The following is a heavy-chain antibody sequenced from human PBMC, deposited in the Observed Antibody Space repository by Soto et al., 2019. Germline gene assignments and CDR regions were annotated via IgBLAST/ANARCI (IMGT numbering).Heavy chain of an antibody. CDR1: GFTFSDDW. Sequence: GCSLRLSCATSGFTFSDDWMHWVRQVPGKGLVWVSLINKDGSYKNYADFVEGRFTISRDDAKSELYLHMDRLRAEDTAVYYCARGGLEPFDYLGQGALVTASS. J-gene: IGHJ4*02. CDR2: INKDGSYK. D-gene: IGHD1-1*01. CDR3: ARGGLEPFDY. V-gene: IGHV3-74*01.